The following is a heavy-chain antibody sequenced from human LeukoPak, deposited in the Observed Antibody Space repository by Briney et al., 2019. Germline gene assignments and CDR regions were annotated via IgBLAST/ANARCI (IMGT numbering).Heavy chain of an antibody. CDR2: ISARKGNT. V-gene: IGHV1-18*01. CDR3: ARVVPYDSSAYYFDY. D-gene: IGHD3-22*01. J-gene: IGHJ4*02. CDR1: VYTFTSYG. Sequence: ASVTVSCTASVYTFTSYGISWVRQAPGQGLEWMGWISARKGNTNYAQKLQGRVTMSTDTSTSTAYMELRSLRSDDTAVYYCARVVPYDSSAYYFDYWGQGTLDTVSS.